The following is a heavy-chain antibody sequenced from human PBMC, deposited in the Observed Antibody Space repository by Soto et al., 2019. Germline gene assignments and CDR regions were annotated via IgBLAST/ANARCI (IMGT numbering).Heavy chain of an antibody. CDR3: AKTQRLSSSWSPRDSWFDP. CDR1: GYNFNTYW. V-gene: IGHV5-51*01. Sequence: GESLKISCEASGYNFNTYWIAWVRQMPGKGLEWMGVIYPSDSDIRYSPSFQGQVTISADKSINTAYLQWSSLKASDSGIYYCAKTQRLSSSWSPRDSWFDPWGQGTLVTVSS. CDR2: IYPSDSDI. D-gene: IGHD6-13*01. J-gene: IGHJ5*02.